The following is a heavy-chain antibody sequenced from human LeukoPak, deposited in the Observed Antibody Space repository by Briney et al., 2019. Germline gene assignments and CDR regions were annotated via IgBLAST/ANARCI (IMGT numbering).Heavy chain of an antibody. J-gene: IGHJ4*02. CDR2: ICTSGST. CDR3: ARATVVVPAAMPFDY. D-gene: IGHD2-2*01. V-gene: IGHV4-61*02. Sequence: PSQTLSLTCTVSGGSISSGSYYWRWIRQPAGKGLEWIGRICTSGSTNYNPSLKSRVTISVDTSKNQFSLKLSSVTAADTAVYYCARATVVVPAAMPFDYWGQGTLVTVSS. CDR1: GGSISSGSYY.